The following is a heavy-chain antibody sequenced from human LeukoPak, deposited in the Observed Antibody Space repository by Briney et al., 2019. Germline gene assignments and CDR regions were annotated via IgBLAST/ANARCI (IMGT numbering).Heavy chain of an antibody. D-gene: IGHD2-21*02. CDR1: GYTFTSYG. V-gene: IGHV1-18*01. CDR2: ISAYNGNT. Sequence: ASVKVSCKASGYTFTSYGISWVRQAPGQGLEWMGWISAYNGNTNYAQKLQGRVTMTTDTSTSTAYMELRSLRSDDTAVYYRARDQVPHIVVVTATLDYWGQGTLVTVSS. CDR3: ARDQVPHIVVVTATLDY. J-gene: IGHJ4*02.